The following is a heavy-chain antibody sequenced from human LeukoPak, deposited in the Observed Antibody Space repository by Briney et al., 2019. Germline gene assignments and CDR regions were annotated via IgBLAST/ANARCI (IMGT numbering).Heavy chain of an antibody. CDR3: ARDLVWNSGPPPYYMDV. Sequence: GGSLRLSCAASGFTFSSYSMNWVRQAPGKGLEWVSSISSSSSYIYYADSVKGRFTISRDNAKNSLYLQMNSLRAEDTAVYYCARDLVWNSGPPPYYMDVWGKGTTVTVSS. J-gene: IGHJ6*03. D-gene: IGHD1/OR15-1a*01. CDR1: GFTFSSYS. V-gene: IGHV3-21*01. CDR2: ISSSSSYI.